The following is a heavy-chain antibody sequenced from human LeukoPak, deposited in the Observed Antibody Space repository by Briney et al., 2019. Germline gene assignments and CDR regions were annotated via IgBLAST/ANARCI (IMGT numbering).Heavy chain of an antibody. CDR1: HRLFTRYA. V-gene: IGHV1-18*01. CDR2: KSNFDGDS. J-gene: IGHJ3*01. D-gene: IGHD3-10*01. Sequence: APVKVSGKAFHRLFTRYATTSLPEAPGKGLEWLGWKSNFDGDSKVAENLQGRVTLTSDSSTTTAYMELTSLKVDDTAVYYCVRSRGSSLCSLTDGFDFWGQGTKVTVSS. CDR3: VRSRGSSLCSLTDGFDF.